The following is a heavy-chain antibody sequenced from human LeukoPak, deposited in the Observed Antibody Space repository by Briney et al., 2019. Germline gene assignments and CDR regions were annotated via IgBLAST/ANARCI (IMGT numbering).Heavy chain of an antibody. CDR2: INHSGST. D-gene: IGHD1-26*01. CDR1: GGSFSGYY. J-gene: IGHJ4*02. CDR3: ARRGSYYRVDY. V-gene: IGHV4-34*01. Sequence: SETLSLTCAVYGGSFSGYYWSWIRQPPGKGLEWIGEINHSGSTNYNPSLKSRVTISVDTSKNQFSLKLSSVTAADTVVYYCARRGSYYRVDYWGQGTLVTVSS.